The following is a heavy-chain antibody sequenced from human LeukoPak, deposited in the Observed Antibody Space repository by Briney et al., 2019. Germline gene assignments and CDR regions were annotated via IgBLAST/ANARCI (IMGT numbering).Heavy chain of an antibody. Sequence: GESLKISCKASGYTFTSYGISWVRQAPGQGLEWMGWISAYNGNTNYAQKLQGRVTMTTDTSTSTAYMGLRSLRSDDTAVYYCARDYYDFWSGYYLYGMDVWGQGTTVTVSS. CDR2: ISAYNGNT. CDR3: ARDYYDFWSGYYLYGMDV. J-gene: IGHJ6*02. D-gene: IGHD3-3*01. V-gene: IGHV1-18*01. CDR1: GYTFTSYG.